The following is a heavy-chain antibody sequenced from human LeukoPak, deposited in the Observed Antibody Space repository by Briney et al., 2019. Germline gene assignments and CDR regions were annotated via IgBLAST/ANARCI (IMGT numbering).Heavy chain of an antibody. V-gene: IGHV3-7*01. CDR2: IKEDVSEK. Sequence: GGSLRLSCAASGFTFSHYWMSWVRQAPGKGLEWVANIKEDVSEKHYVDSVKGRFTISRDNAKNSLYLQMNSLRAEDTAVYYCARNKRGDIWGQGTLVTVSS. D-gene: IGHD1/OR15-1a*01. CDR3: ARNKRGDI. CDR1: GFTFSHYW. J-gene: IGHJ4*02.